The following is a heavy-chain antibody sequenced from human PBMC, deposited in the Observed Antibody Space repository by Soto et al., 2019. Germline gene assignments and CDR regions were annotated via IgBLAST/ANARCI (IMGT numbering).Heavy chain of an antibody. J-gene: IGHJ4*02. CDR1: GYTFTSYG. CDR2: ISAYNGNT. V-gene: IGHV1-18*01. CDR3: ATQTWADYYDSSGYYVY. D-gene: IGHD3-22*01. Sequence: GASVKVSCKASGYTFTSYGISWVRQAPGQGLEWMGWISAYNGNTNYAQKLQGRVTMTTDTSTSTAYMELRSPRSDDTAVYYCATQTWADYYDSSGYYVYWGPGTLVTVSS.